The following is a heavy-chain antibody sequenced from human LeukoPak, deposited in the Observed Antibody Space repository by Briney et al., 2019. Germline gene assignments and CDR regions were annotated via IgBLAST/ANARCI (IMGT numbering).Heavy chain of an antibody. V-gene: IGHV4-59*01. J-gene: IGHJ3*02. D-gene: IGHD6-13*01. CDR1: GGSISSYY. CDR2: IYYSGST. Sequence: SETLSLTCTVSGGSISSYYWSWIRQPPGKGLEWIGYIYYSGSTNYNPSLKSRVTISVDTSKNQFSLKLSSVTAADTAVYYCAREMRTAAVAFDIWGQGTMVTVSS. CDR3: AREMRTAAVAFDI.